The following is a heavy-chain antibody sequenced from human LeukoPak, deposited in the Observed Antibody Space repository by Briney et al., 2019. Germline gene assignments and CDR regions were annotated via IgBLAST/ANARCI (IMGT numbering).Heavy chain of an antibody. V-gene: IGHV3-21*01. CDR2: ISTSGGKT. CDR1: GFIFRSFG. D-gene: IGHD6-19*01. J-gene: IGHJ4*02. CDR3: ARDKPRDSVAGSNFDY. Sequence: GGTLRLSCAASGFIFRSFGMDWVRHTPGKGLEWVAGISTSGGKTFYADSVKGRFTISRDNAQNSLYLQMNSLRVEDTAVYYCARDKPRDSVAGSNFDYWGQGILVTVSS.